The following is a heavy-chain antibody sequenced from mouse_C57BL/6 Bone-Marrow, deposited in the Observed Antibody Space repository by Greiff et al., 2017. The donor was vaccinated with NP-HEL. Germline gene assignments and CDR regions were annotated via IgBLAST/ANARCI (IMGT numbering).Heavy chain of an antibody. CDR3: TIRSSLHFDY. CDR2: IDPETGGT. J-gene: IGHJ2*01. Sequence: QVQLQQSGAELVRPGASVTLSCKASGYTFTDYEMHWVKQTPVHGLEWIGAIDPETGGTAYNQKFKGKAILTADKSSSTAYMELRSLTSEDSAVYYCTIRSSLHFDYWGQGTTLTVSS. CDR1: GYTFTDYE. D-gene: IGHD6-1*01. V-gene: IGHV1-15*01.